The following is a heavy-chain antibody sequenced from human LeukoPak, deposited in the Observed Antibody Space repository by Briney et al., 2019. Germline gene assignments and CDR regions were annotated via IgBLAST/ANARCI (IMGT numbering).Heavy chain of an antibody. D-gene: IGHD6-19*01. CDR2: IHYKGST. CDR1: GDSINGHY. Sequence: PSETLSLTCTISGDSINGHYWSWIRQPLGKRLEWIGDIHYKGSTNYNLSLKSRATISVDTSKNHLSLNLTSVLAADTAIYYCARRDTGWNYCDYWGQGILVTVSS. CDR3: ARRDTGWNYCDY. J-gene: IGHJ4*02. V-gene: IGHV4-59*08.